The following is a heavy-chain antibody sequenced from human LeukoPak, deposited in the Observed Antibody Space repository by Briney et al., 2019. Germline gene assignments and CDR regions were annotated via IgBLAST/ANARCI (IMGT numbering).Heavy chain of an antibody. CDR1: GYTFASYG. CDR2: ISAYNGNT. D-gene: IGHD3-9*01. V-gene: IGHV1-18*01. Sequence: ASVKVSCKASGYTFASYGISWVRQAPGQGLEWMGWISAYNGNTNYAQKLQGRVTMTTDTSTSTAYMELRSLRSDDTAVYYCARYYDILTGYPLDYWGQGTLVTVSS. J-gene: IGHJ4*02. CDR3: ARYYDILTGYPLDY.